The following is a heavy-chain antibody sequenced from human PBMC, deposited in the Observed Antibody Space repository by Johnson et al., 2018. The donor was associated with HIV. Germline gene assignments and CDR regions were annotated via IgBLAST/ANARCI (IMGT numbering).Heavy chain of an antibody. V-gene: IGHV3-11*01. J-gene: IGHJ3*02. CDR2: ISTSGGGI. CDR3: AKDSAAAGRGEAFDI. CDR1: GFTFTDYY. D-gene: IGHD6-13*01. Sequence: QMQLVESGGSLVKPGGSMRLSCAASGFTFTDYYMTWIRQAPGKGLEWVSHISTSGGGIYYADSVKGRFTIPRDNARNSLYRQMNSLRAEDTAMYQCAKDSAAAGRGEAFDIWGQGTMVTVSS.